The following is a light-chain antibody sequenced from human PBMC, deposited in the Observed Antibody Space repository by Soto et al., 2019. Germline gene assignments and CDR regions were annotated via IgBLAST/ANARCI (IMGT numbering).Light chain of an antibody. J-gene: IGLJ3*02. CDR1: INDVGGYNY. CDR3: SSYAGSNNLGV. CDR2: EVS. Sequence: QSALTQRPSASGSPGQSVTISCTGTINDVGGYNYVSWYQQLPGKAPKLMIYEVSKRPSGVPDRFSGSKSGNTASLTVSGLQAEDEADYYCSSYAGSNNLGVFGGGTKVTVL. V-gene: IGLV2-8*01.